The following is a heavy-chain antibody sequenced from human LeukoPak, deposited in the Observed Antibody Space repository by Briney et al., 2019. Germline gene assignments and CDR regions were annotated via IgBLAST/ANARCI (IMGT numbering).Heavy chain of an antibody. Sequence: GGSLRLSCAASGFTFSSSWMHWGRQAPGKGRGWVSRINSDGSSTSYADSVKGRFTISRDNAKNPLYLQMNSRRAEGTVVYYCARLWNNLAPRGQGTLVTVSS. CDR3: ARLWNNLAP. D-gene: IGHD1/OR15-1a*01. J-gene: IGHJ5*02. V-gene: IGHV3-74*01. CDR1: GFTFSSSW. CDR2: INSDGSST.